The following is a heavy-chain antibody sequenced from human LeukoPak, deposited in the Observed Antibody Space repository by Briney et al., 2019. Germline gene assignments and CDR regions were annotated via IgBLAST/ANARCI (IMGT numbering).Heavy chain of an antibody. CDR1: GFTFSSYS. V-gene: IGHV3-21*01. D-gene: IGHD5-18*01. CDR2: ISTISSYK. CDR3: ARDNQEGQLWFIGFDP. J-gene: IGHJ5*02. Sequence: KPGGALRLSCAASGFTFSSYSMNWVRQAPGKGLGWVSSISTISSYKYYADSVKGRFTISRDNAKNSLYLQMNRLRVEDTAVYYCARDNQEGQLWFIGFDPWGQGTLVTVSS.